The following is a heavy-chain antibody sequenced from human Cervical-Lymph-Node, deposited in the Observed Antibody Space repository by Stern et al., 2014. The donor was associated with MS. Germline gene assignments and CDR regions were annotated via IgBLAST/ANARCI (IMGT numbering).Heavy chain of an antibody. CDR3: ARDRRKYNWKY. CDR2: IKEDGSEK. V-gene: IGHV3-7*01. J-gene: IGHJ4*02. CDR1: GFSFNNYW. D-gene: IGHD1-20*01. Sequence: EVQLVESGGGLVQPGGSLRLSCAGSGFSFNNYWMSWVRQAPGKGLEWVANIKEDGSEKCYLDSVKGRFTISRDSAKNSLYLQMNSLRAEDTAVYYCARDRRKYNWKYWGQGTLVTVSS.